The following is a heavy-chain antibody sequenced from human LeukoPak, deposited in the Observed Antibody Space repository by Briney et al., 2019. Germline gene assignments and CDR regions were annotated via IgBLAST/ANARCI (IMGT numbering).Heavy chain of an antibody. CDR3: ARFGVDYDMDV. CDR2: IHYSGRP. D-gene: IGHD3-16*01. V-gene: IGHV4-59*11. J-gene: IGHJ6*02. CDR1: GGSISGHY. Sequence: SETLSLTCTVSGGSISGHYWTWIRQPPGKGLEWIGQIHYSGRPDYNPSLKSRVTISVDTSKNQLSLKVTSVTGADAAVYYCARFGVDYDMDVWGQGTTVTVSS.